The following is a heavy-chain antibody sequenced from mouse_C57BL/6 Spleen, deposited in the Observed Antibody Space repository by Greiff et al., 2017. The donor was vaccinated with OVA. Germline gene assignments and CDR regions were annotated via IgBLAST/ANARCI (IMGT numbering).Heavy chain of an antibody. CDR2: IYPRDGST. J-gene: IGHJ4*01. D-gene: IGHD1-1*01. CDR1: GYTFTDYT. CDR3: ARGWYYYGPLNAMDY. V-gene: IGHV1-78*01. Sequence: VQLQQSDAELVKPGASVKISCKASGYTFTDYTIHWMKQRPEQGLEWIGYIYPRDGSTKYNEKFKGKATLTADKSSSTAYMQLNSLKSEDTAVYFGARGWYYYGPLNAMDYWGQGTSVTVSS.